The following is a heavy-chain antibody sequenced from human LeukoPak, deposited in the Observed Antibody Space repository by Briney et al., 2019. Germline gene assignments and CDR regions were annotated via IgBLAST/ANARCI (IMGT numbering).Heavy chain of an antibody. CDR3: GGFGYEAAVDL. V-gene: IGHV3-7*01. CDR2: IKPTGTET. CDR1: GFTLSNWW. D-gene: IGHD6-25*01. Sequence: GGSLRLSCAASGFTLSNWWVTWVRQAPGQGPEFLANIKPTGTETYYVDPVKGRFPISRDNANDLVFLQMSRLRGEDTALYYCGGFGYEAAVDLWGRGTLVTV. J-gene: IGHJ4*02.